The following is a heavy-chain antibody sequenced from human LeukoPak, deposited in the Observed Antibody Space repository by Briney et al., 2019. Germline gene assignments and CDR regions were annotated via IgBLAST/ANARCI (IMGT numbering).Heavy chain of an antibody. CDR1: GFTFSNYW. V-gene: IGHV3-7*01. J-gene: IGHJ4*02. CDR2: VNQDANNK. Sequence: GGSLRLSCAASGFTFSNYWMTWVRQAPGKGLEWVANVNQDANNKNYVESVKGRFTISRDNAKNSLYLQMNSLRAEDAAVYYWARLLGTDGGANNWGQGTRVTVSS. CDR3: ARLLGTDGGANN. D-gene: IGHD1-1*01.